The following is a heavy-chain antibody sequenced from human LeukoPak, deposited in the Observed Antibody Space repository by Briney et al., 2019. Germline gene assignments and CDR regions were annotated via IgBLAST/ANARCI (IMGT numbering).Heavy chain of an antibody. CDR1: GYSISSGYY. V-gene: IGHV4-38-2*02. Sequence: KASETLSLTCTVSGYSISSGYYWGWIRQPPGKGLEWIGTIYHTGSTDYSPYLKSRVTISIDTSKNQFSLKLSSVTAADTAVYYCARHQGGEFDWDAFDIWGQGTMVTVSS. CDR2: IYHTGST. CDR3: ARHQGGEFDWDAFDI. J-gene: IGHJ3*02. D-gene: IGHD3-9*01.